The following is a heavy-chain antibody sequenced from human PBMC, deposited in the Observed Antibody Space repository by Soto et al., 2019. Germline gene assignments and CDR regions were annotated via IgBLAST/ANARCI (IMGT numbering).Heavy chain of an antibody. CDR2: ISWNSGII. J-gene: IGHJ4*02. V-gene: IGHV3-9*01. D-gene: IGHD4-4*01. Sequence: PGGSLRLSCAASGFTFENYAMHWVRQAPGKGLEWVSGISWNSGIIGYADSVKGRFTISRDNAENSLYLQMNSLRAEDTAFYYCAKDKLYSNYEYYFDNWGRGTQVTVSS. CDR1: GFTFENYA. CDR3: AKDKLYSNYEYYFDN.